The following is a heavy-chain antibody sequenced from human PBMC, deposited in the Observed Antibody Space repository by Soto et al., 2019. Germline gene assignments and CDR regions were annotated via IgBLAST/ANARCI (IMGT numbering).Heavy chain of an antibody. D-gene: IGHD1-1*01. V-gene: IGHV1-18*01. J-gene: IGHJ4*02. CDR1: GYTFTSYG. CDR3: ARGRYGDY. Sequence: QVHLVQSGAEVKKPGASVKVSCKASGYTFTSYGITWVRQAPGQGLEWMGWISAHNGNTDYAQKLQGRVIVTRDTSTSTAYMELRGLISDDTAVYYCARGRYGDYWGKGALVTVSS. CDR2: ISAHNGNT.